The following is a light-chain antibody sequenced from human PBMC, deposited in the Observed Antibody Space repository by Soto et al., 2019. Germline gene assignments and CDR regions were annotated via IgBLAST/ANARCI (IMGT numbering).Light chain of an antibody. CDR3: QQYYDTPQT. J-gene: IGKJ1*01. V-gene: IGKV4-1*01. Sequence: DIVMTQSPDSLAVSLGERATINCKSSQSVLYSSNNKNYLAWYQQKPGQPPKLLIYWASTRESGVPDRFSGSGSGTDFTLTSSSLQAEDVAVYYCQQYYDTPQTFGQETEVEVK. CDR2: WAS. CDR1: QSVLYSSNNKNY.